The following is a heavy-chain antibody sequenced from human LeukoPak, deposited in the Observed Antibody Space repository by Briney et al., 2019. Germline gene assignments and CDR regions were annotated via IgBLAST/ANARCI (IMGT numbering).Heavy chain of an antibody. V-gene: IGHV3-30*04. Sequence: GGSLRLSCAASGFTFSSNAMHWVRQAPGKGLEWVAATSYDERNKYYGDSVRGRFTISRDNSKNTLYLQMNSLRVEDTALYYCARGWDNNDSSGYSAWGQGTLVTVSS. D-gene: IGHD3-22*01. J-gene: IGHJ4*02. CDR3: ARGWDNNDSSGYSA. CDR1: GFTFSSNA. CDR2: TSYDERNK.